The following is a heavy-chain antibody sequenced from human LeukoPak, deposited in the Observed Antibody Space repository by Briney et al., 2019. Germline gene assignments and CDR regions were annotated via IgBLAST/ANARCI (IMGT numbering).Heavy chain of an antibody. Sequence: PGGSLRLSCTTSGLTFGDNAMSWVRQAPGKGLEWVGFIRNKGNGGTTEYAASVEGRFTISRDDSESITYLQMNSLRTEDTAVYYCTTGSYHESSGYRFDYWGQGTLVTVSS. CDR1: GLTFGDNA. V-gene: IGHV3-49*04. J-gene: IGHJ4*02. CDR3: TTGSYHESSGYRFDY. CDR2: IRNKGNGGTT. D-gene: IGHD3-22*01.